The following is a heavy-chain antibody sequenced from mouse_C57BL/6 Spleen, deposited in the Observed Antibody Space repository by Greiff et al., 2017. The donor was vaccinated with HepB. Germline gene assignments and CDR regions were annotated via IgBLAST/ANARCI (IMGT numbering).Heavy chain of an antibody. V-gene: IGHV5-4*01. CDR1: GFTFSSYA. CDR3: ARDGENWDWYFDV. Sequence: EVQGVESGGGLVKPGGSLKLSCAASGFTFSSYAMSWVRQTPEKRLEWVATISDGGSYTYYPDNVKGRFTISRDNAKNNLYLQMSHLKSEDTAMYYCARDGENWDWYFDVWGTGTTVTVSS. J-gene: IGHJ1*03. D-gene: IGHD4-1*01. CDR2: ISDGGSYT.